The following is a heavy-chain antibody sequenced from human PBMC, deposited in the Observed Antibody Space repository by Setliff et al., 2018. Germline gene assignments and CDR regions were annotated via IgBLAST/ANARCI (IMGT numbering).Heavy chain of an antibody. V-gene: IGHV3-21*01. CDR3: ARSETCHSTHCSPYDY. CDR1: GFSFTTYT. D-gene: IGHD2-2*01. J-gene: IGHJ4*02. Sequence: GGSLRLSCAASGFSFTTYTMNWIRQAPGQGLEWVSSIDTSSTWIYYADSVKGRFTISRDNAENSLYLQMNSLRAEDTAVYYCARSETCHSTHCSPYDYWGQGTQVTSPQ. CDR2: IDTSSTWI.